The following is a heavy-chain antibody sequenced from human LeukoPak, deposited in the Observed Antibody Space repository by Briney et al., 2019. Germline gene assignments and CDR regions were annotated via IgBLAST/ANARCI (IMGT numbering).Heavy chain of an antibody. D-gene: IGHD6-13*01. CDR2: INPNSGGT. V-gene: IGHV1-2*02. CDR3: ARVTVAGHYFDY. Sequence: GASVKVSRKASGYTFTGYYIHWVRQAPGQGLEWMGWINPNSGGTNYAQKFQGRVTMTRDTSISTAYMDLSRLRSDDTAVYYCARVTVAGHYFDYWGQGTLVTVSS. CDR1: GYTFTGYY. J-gene: IGHJ4*02.